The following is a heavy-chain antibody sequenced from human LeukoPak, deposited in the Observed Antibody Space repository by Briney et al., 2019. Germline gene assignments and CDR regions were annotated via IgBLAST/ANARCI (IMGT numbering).Heavy chain of an antibody. Sequence: ASVKVSCKASGYTFTDYYLHWVRQAPGHGLEWLAWISPNSGGTKYAQKFQGRVTLSRDTSITTAHMELSRLRSDDTAVYYCARGRDSGSRTYYFDSWGQGTLVTVSS. CDR3: ARGRDSGSRTYYFDS. D-gene: IGHD1-26*01. J-gene: IGHJ4*02. CDR2: ISPNSGGT. CDR1: GYTFTDYY. V-gene: IGHV1-2*02.